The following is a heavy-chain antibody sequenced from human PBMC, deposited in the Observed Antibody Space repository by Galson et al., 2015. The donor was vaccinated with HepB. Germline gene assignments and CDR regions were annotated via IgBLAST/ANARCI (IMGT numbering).Heavy chain of an antibody. Sequence: SLRLSCAASGFTFRDFYMSWVRQAPGKGLEYISYISSGGTITFYADSVKGRFTVSRDNAKKSVHPQVNRLTGDDTAVYYCARHVEYCSNGTCYFGMDVWGQGTTVTVSS. V-gene: IGHV3-11*01. CDR2: ISSGGTIT. CDR1: GFTFRDFY. J-gene: IGHJ6*02. D-gene: IGHD2-8*01. CDR3: ARHVEYCSNGTCYFGMDV.